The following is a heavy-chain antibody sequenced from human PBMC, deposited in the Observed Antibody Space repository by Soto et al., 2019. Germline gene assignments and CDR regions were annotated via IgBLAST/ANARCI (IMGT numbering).Heavy chain of an antibody. CDR3: ARVPDR. D-gene: IGHD2-2*01. CDR1: GGSFSGYY. J-gene: IGHJ5*02. Sequence: SETLSLTCTVYGGSFSGYYWSWIRQPPGKGLEWIGYIYHSGSTYYNPSLKSRVTISVDRSKNQFSLKLSSVTAADTAVYYCARVPDRWGQGTLVTVSS. V-gene: IGHV4-30-2*01. CDR2: IYHSGST.